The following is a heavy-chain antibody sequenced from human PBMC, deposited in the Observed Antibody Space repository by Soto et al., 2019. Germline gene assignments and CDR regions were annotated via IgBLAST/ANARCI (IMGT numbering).Heavy chain of an antibody. CDR2: MNPNSGNT. J-gene: IGHJ6*02. CDR1: GYTFTSYD. Sequence: QVQLVQSGAEVKKPGASVKVSCKASGYTFTSYDINWVRQATGQGLEWMGWMNPNSGNTGYAQKFQGRVTMTRNTSINTAYMELSSLRSEDTAVYYCARGRRSGYEPYYYYGMDVWGQGTTVTVSS. D-gene: IGHD5-12*01. CDR3: ARGRRSGYEPYYYYGMDV. V-gene: IGHV1-8*01.